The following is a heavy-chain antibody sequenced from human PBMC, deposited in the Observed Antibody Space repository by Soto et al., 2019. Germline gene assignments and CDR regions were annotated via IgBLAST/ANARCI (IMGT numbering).Heavy chain of an antibody. D-gene: IGHD1-1*01. Sequence: GGSLRLSCAASGFTFDDYAMHWVRQAPGKGLEWVSGISWNSGSIGYADSVKGRFTISRDNAKNSLYLQMNSLRAEDTALYYCAKSYNDWNDGLDYWGQGTLVTVSS. CDR2: ISWNSGSI. CDR3: AKSYNDWNDGLDY. J-gene: IGHJ4*02. CDR1: GFTFDDYA. V-gene: IGHV3-9*01.